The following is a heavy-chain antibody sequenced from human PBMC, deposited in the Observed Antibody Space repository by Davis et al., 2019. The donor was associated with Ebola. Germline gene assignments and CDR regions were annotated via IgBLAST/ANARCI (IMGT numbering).Heavy chain of an antibody. V-gene: IGHV1-18*01. CDR2: ISTYNGNT. CDR1: GYSFTDDG. D-gene: IGHD1-1*01. Sequence: ASVKVSCKASGYSFTDDGISWVRQAPGQGLEWMGWISTYNGNTNYAQKVQGRITMTTDTSTSTAYMELRSLRPDDTARYYCARDVRGITGPSEYWGQGTLVTVSS. J-gene: IGHJ4*02. CDR3: ARDVRGITGPSEY.